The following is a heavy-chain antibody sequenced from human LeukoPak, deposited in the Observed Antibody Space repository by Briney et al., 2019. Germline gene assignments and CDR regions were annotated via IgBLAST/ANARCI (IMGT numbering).Heavy chain of an antibody. Sequence: PGGSLRLSCAASGFTFSSYSMNWVRQAPGKGLEWVSSISSSSSYIYYADSVKGRLTISRDNAKNSLYLQMNSLRAEDTAVYYCARFWGTTSSQDVWGQGTTVTVSS. CDR3: ARFWGTTSSQDV. J-gene: IGHJ6*02. CDR2: ISSSSSYI. CDR1: GFTFSSYS. D-gene: IGHD3-16*01. V-gene: IGHV3-21*01.